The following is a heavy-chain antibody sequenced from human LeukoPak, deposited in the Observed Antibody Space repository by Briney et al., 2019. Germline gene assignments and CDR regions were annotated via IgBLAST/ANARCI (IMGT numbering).Heavy chain of an antibody. V-gene: IGHV3-21*01. D-gene: IGHD1-26*01. Sequence: PGGSLRLSCAASGFTFSSYSINWVRQAPGKGLEWVSCVSSTSSFIYYADSVKGRFTISRDNAKNSLYLQMNSLRAEDTAVYYCARDGSAGSYPYYFDYWGQGTLVTVSS. J-gene: IGHJ4*02. CDR2: VSSTSSFI. CDR1: GFTFSSYS. CDR3: ARDGSAGSYPYYFDY.